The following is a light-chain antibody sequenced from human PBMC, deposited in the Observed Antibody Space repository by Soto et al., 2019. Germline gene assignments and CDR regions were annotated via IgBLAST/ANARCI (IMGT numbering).Light chain of an antibody. Sequence: QSVLTQPASVSGSPGQSITISCTGTSSDVGSYNLVSWYQQHPGKAPKLMIYEVSKRPSGVSNRFSGSKSGNTASLTISGLQAEDEADYYCCSYAGSSTFLLGTGTKVTVL. CDR2: EVS. CDR1: SSDVGSYNL. CDR3: CSYAGSSTFL. J-gene: IGLJ1*01. V-gene: IGLV2-23*02.